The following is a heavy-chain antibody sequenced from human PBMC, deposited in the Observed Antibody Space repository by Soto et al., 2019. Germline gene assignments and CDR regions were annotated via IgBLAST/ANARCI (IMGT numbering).Heavy chain of an antibody. CDR2: IYYSGST. V-gene: IGHV4-31*03. D-gene: IGHD3-10*01. CDR1: GGSISSGGYY. J-gene: IGHJ6*02. Sequence: SETLSLTCTVSGGSISSGGYYWSWIRQHPGKGLEWIGYIYYSGSTYYNPSLKSRVTISVDTSKNQFSLKLSSVTAADTAVYYCARDRGMVRGAYYYGMDVWGQGTTVTVSS. CDR3: ARDRGMVRGAYYYGMDV.